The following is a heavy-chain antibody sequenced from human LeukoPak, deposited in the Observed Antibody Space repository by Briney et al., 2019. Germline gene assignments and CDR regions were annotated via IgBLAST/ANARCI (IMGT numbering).Heavy chain of an antibody. CDR3: ASLGDLLNWFDP. V-gene: IGHV4-39*01. D-gene: IGHD3-10*01. CDR2: IYDSGST. CDR1: GGSIRSSYYY. J-gene: IGHJ5*02. Sequence: SETLSLTCTVSGGSIRSSYYYWGWIRQPPGKGLEWIGSIYDSGSTYYNPSLKSRVTISVDTSKNQFSLKLNSVTAADTAVYYCASLGDLLNWFDPWGQRTLVTVSS.